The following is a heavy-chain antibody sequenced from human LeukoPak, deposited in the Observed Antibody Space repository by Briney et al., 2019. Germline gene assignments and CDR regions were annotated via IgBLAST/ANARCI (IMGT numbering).Heavy chain of an antibody. CDR1: GFTFGDYA. J-gene: IGHJ4*02. Sequence: QPGRSLRLSCTASGFTFGDYAMSWVRQAPGEGLEWVGFIRSKAYGGTTEYAASVKGRLTISRDDSKTLAYLQMHSLKTEDTAVYYCTPYGYWGQGTLVTVSS. D-gene: IGHD3-16*01. CDR3: TPYGY. V-gene: IGHV3-49*04. CDR2: IRSKAYGGTT.